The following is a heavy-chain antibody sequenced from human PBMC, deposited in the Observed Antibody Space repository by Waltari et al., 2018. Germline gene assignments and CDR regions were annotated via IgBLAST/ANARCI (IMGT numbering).Heavy chain of an antibody. Sequence: QVQLQESGPGLVKPSQTLSLTCTVSGGSISSGGYYWSWIRQHPGKGLEWIGYIYYSGRPYYNPSLKSLVTIAVETSKNQFSLKLSSVAAADTAVYYCARVGDYYDSSGYYESWFDPWGQGTLVTVSS. CDR1: GGSISSGGYY. D-gene: IGHD3-22*01. V-gene: IGHV4-31*01. CDR3: ARVGDYYDSSGYYESWFDP. J-gene: IGHJ5*02. CDR2: IYYSGRP.